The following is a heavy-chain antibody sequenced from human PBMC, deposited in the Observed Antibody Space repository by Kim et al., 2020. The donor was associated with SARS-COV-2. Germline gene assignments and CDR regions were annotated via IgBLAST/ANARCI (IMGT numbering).Heavy chain of an antibody. CDR3: ARVTTMVRGVIITSYYCYGMDV. D-gene: IGHD3-10*01. J-gene: IGHJ6*02. CDR2: TYYRSKWYN. CDR1: GDSVSSNSAA. V-gene: IGHV6-1*01. Sequence: SQTLSLSCAISGDSVSSNSAACNWIRQSPSRGLEWLGRTYYRSKWYNDYAVSVKSRITINPDTSKNQFSLQLNSVTPEDTAGYYCARVTTMVRGVIITSYYCYGMDVWGQGTTVTVSS.